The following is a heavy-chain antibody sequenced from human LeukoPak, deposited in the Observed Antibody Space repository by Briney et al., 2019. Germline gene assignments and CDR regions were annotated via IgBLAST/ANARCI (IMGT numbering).Heavy chain of an antibody. CDR1: GGSISSGSYD. CDR2: IYTSGST. V-gene: IGHV4-61*02. Sequence: SQTLSLTCTVSGGSISSGSYDWSWIRQPAGKGLEWIGRIYTSGSTNYNPSLKSRVTISVDTSKNQFSLKLSSVTAADTAVYYCARYSPQVYYYYYMDVWGKGTTVTVSS. CDR3: ARYSPQVYYYYYMDV. D-gene: IGHD2-15*01. J-gene: IGHJ6*03.